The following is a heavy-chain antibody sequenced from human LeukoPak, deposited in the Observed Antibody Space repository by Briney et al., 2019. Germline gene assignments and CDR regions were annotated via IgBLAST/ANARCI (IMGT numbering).Heavy chain of an antibody. J-gene: IGHJ6*02. CDR3: ARSFVDDGMDV. D-gene: IGHD3-10*01. V-gene: IGHV1-18*01. Sequence: ASVKVSCKASGYTFTSYVMSWVRQAPGQGLGWMGRISVYNGNTKYGQNLQGRVTMTTDTSTSTAYMELRSLRSDDTAVYYCARSFVDDGMDVWGQGTTVTVSS. CDR1: GYTFTSYV. CDR2: ISVYNGNT.